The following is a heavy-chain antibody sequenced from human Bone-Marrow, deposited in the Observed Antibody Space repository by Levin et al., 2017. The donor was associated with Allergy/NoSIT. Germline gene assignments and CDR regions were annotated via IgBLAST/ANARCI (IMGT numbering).Heavy chain of an antibody. V-gene: IGHV4-4*02. CDR2: IYHLGST. Sequence: PSETLSLTCTVSGGSISSSNWWSWVRQAPGKGLEWIGEIYHLGSTKYNPSLKSRVTMLVDNSENQFSLKLTSVTAADTAVYYCATSFLDNWGPGTLVTVSS. CDR3: ATSFLDN. J-gene: IGHJ4*02. D-gene: IGHD2/OR15-2a*01. CDR1: GGSISSSNW.